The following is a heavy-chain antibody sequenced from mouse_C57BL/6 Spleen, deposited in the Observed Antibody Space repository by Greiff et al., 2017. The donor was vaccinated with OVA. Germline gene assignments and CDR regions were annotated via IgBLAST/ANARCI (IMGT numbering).Heavy chain of an antibody. CDR2: INYDGSST. CDR1: GFTFSDYY. V-gene: IGHV5-16*01. CDR3: ARFSSSYYYAMDY. J-gene: IGHJ4*01. Sequence: EVKLMESEGGLVQPGSSMKLSCTASGFTFSDYYMAWVRQVPEKGLEWVANINYDGSSTYYLDSLKSRFIISRDNAKNILYLQMSSLKSEDTATYYCARFSSSYYYAMDYWGQGTSVTVSS. D-gene: IGHD1-1*01.